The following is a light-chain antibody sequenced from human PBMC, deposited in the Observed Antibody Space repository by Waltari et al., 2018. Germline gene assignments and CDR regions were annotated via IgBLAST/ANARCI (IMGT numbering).Light chain of an antibody. V-gene: IGKV3-11*01. CDR2: DAS. CDR1: QSVSSY. J-gene: IGKJ5*01. CDR3: QQRSNWPPIT. Sequence: EIVLTQSPATLSLSPGERATISGRASQSVSSYLAWYQQKPGQAPRLLIYDASNRATGIPARFSGSGSGTYFTLTISSLEPEDFAVYYCQQRSNWPPITFGQGTRLEIK.